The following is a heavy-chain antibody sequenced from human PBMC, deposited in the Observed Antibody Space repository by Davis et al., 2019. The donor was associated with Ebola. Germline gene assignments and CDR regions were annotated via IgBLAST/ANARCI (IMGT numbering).Heavy chain of an antibody. V-gene: IGHV3-9*01. D-gene: IGHD4-17*01. CDR3: ARAAGSTTLTAPSMDV. CDR1: GFTFDDYA. CDR2: ISWNSGSI. J-gene: IGHJ6*02. Sequence: SLKISCAASGFTFDDYAMHWVRQAPGKGLEWVSGISWNSGSIGYADSVKGRSTISRDNAKNSLYLQMNSLRAEDTAVYYCARAAGSTTLTAPSMDVWGQGTTVTVSS.